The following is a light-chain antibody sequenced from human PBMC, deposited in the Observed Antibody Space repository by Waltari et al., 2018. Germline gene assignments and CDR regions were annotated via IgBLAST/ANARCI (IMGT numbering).Light chain of an antibody. CDR3: QVWVSNSDHRWV. CDR2: DDS. Sequence: SYVLTQPPSVSVAPGQPARITCGGNNIGTKRVPWYQQKPGQAPVLAVYDDSDRPSGIPERFSGSNSGNTATLTISRVEAGDEADYYCQVWVSNSDHRWVFGGGTKLTVL. CDR1: NIGTKR. V-gene: IGLV3-21*02. J-gene: IGLJ3*02.